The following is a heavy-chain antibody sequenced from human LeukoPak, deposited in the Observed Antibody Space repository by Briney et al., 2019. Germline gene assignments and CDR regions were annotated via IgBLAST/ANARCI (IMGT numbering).Heavy chain of an antibody. Sequence: GRSLRLSCAASGFTFDGYAMHWVRQAPGKGLEWVSGISWNSGSIGYADSVKGRFTISRDNAKNSLYLQMNSLRAEDMALYYCAKDKSGAIFGVVHYFDYWGQGTLVTVSS. CDR3: AKDKSGAIFGVVHYFDY. J-gene: IGHJ4*02. D-gene: IGHD3-3*01. V-gene: IGHV3-9*03. CDR1: GFTFDGYA. CDR2: ISWNSGSI.